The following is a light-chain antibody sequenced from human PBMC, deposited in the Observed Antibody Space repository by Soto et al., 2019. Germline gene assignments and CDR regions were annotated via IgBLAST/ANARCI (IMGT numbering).Light chain of an antibody. V-gene: IGKV3-15*01. CDR3: QQCHNWPFT. CDR1: QSVGYN. Sequence: EIVMTQSPATLSVSPGERATLSCRASQSVGYNLAWYQQKPGQAPRLLIYDASTRATDIPGRFSGGGSATEFTLTINSLQSEDFALYYCQQCHNWPFTFGGGTKVEI. CDR2: DAS. J-gene: IGKJ4*01.